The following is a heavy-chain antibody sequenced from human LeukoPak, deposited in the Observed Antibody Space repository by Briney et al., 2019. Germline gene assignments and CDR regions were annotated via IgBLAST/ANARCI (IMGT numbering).Heavy chain of an antibody. D-gene: IGHD2-8*01. CDR3: AREQMGPNGYYYGMDV. CDR2: ISNDERNK. V-gene: IGHV3-30*04. Sequence: GGSLRLSCVASGFNFHNFAMHWVRQAPGKGLEWVAVISNDERNKYYTDSVKGRFTISRDNSKSTVYLQMNSLRGDDTAVFYCAREQMGPNGYYYGMDVWGQGTTVTVSS. J-gene: IGHJ6*02. CDR1: GFNFHNFA.